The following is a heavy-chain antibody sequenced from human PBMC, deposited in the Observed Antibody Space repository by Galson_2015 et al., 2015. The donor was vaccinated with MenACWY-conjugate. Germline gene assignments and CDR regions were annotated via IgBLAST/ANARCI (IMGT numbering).Heavy chain of an antibody. Sequence: SETLSLTCTVSGASMSNYSWTWVRQSPEKGLEWIGHIYHSGATNYNPSLQSRAIISTDASKGQISLNLASVSAADTAVYYCARRATTDWFDPWGQGTQVTVSS. CDR1: GASMSNYS. CDR3: ARRATTDWFDP. D-gene: IGHD4-17*01. J-gene: IGHJ5*02. V-gene: IGHV4-59*13. CDR2: IYHSGAT.